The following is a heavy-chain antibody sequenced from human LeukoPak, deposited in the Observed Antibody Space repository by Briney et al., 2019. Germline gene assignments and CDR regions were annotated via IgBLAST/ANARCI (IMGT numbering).Heavy chain of an antibody. CDR2: IYPDDSDT. J-gene: IGHJ6*03. CDR3: ARHGHCTNGVCYSNYYYHMDV. CDR1: GYSFASSW. Sequence: GESLKISCKGSGYSFASSWIGWVRQMPGKGLEWMGIIYPDDSDTRYSPSFEGQITISVDKSISTAYLQWGSLKASDTAVYYCARHGHCTNGVCYSNYYYHMDVWGKGTTVTVAS. D-gene: IGHD2-8*01. V-gene: IGHV5-51*01.